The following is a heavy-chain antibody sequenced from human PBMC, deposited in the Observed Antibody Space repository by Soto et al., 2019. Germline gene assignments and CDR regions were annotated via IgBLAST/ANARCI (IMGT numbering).Heavy chain of an antibody. V-gene: IGHV1-2*04. D-gene: IGHD2-21*01. CDR1: GYAFTGYY. CDR3: ARDRDYEPDGDDFDC. CDR2: INPRMGGT. Sequence: QVQLVQSGAEVKKPGASVKVSCKSSGYAFTGYYVHWVRQAPGQGLEWMGWINPRMGGTDTAQKFHGCVTMTRDTSVSTVYMELNRLRSDDTAVYYCARDRDYEPDGDDFDCWGQGTMVTVS. J-gene: IGHJ4*02.